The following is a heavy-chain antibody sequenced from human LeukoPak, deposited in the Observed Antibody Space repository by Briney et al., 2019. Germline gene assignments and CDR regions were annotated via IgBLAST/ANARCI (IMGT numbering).Heavy chain of an antibody. CDR1: GFTFSIYS. Sequence: GGSLRLSCAASGFTFSIYSMNWVRQAPGKGLEWVSSISSSSSYIYYADSVKGRFTISRDNAKNSLYLQMNSLRAEDTAVYYCARDYIVGATTRAWVNWFDPWGQGTLVTVSS. V-gene: IGHV3-21*01. J-gene: IGHJ5*02. CDR3: ARDYIVGATTRAWVNWFDP. CDR2: ISSSSSYI. D-gene: IGHD1-26*01.